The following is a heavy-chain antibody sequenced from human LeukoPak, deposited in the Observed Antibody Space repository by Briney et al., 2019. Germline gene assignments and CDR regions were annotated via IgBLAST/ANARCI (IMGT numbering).Heavy chain of an antibody. Sequence: GGSLRLSCAASGFTFSSYAMSWVRQAPGKGLEWVSAISGSGGSTYYADSVKGWFTISRDNSKNTLYLQMNSLRAEDTAVYYCAKSQAPYSSSWNDAFDIWGQGTMVTVSS. D-gene: IGHD6-13*01. CDR1: GFTFSSYA. CDR2: ISGSGGST. V-gene: IGHV3-23*01. CDR3: AKSQAPYSSSWNDAFDI. J-gene: IGHJ3*02.